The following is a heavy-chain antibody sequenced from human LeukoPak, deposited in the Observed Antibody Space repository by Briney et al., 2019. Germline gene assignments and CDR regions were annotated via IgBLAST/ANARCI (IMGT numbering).Heavy chain of an antibody. CDR1: GYIFANYW. J-gene: IGHJ6*02. CDR3: ARRGIEYKYVLDV. V-gene: IGHV5-51*01. D-gene: IGHD2/OR15-2a*01. CDR2: INPDDSDT. Sequence: GESLKISCNGSGYIFANYWIAWVRQTPGKGLEWMGLINPDDSDTRDSPSFQGQVTISVDKSTSTAYLQWSSLKASDTAIYYCARRGIEYKYVLDVWGQGTTVSVSS.